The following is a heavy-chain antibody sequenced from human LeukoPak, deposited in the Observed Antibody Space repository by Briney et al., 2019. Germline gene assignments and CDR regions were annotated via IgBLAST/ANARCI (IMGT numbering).Heavy chain of an antibody. D-gene: IGHD3-10*01. CDR1: GFTFSDYA. Sequence: GGSLRLSCASSGFTFSDYAMHWVRQAPGKGLEWVAVISYDGSNTFYADSVKGRFTISRDTSKNTLYMEMNSLRTEDTAVYYCARALWGSHYNPPYVYWGQGTRVTVSS. J-gene: IGHJ4*02. CDR3: ARALWGSHYNPPYVY. V-gene: IGHV3-30-3*01. CDR2: ISYDGSNT.